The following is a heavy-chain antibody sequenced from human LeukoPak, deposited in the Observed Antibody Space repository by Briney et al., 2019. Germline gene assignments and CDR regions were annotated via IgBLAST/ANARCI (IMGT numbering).Heavy chain of an antibody. J-gene: IGHJ6*03. CDR1: GYTFTSYG. D-gene: IGHD5-18*01. CDR2: ISAYNGNT. V-gene: IGHV1-18*01. Sequence: ASVKVSCKASGYTFTSYGISWVGQAPGQGLEWMGWISAYNGNTNYAQKLQGRVTMTTDTSTSTAYMELRSLRSDDTAVYYCARVLSTWIHRSPSYYYMDVWGKGTTVTVSS. CDR3: ARVLSTWIHRSPSYYYMDV.